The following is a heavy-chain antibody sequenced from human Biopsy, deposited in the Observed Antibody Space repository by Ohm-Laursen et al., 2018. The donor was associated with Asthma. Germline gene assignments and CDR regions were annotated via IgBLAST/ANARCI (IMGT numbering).Heavy chain of an antibody. CDR3: ARVVSCGDIYFGIDV. D-gene: IGHD4-23*01. V-gene: IGHV4-30-4*01. J-gene: IGHJ6*02. CDR1: GGYTGSSDHH. Sequence: SETLSLTCRVSGGYTGSSDHHWAWIRQSPGKGLEWIGFVFYSGTTHYSRSLERRLYISIDTARNEFSMRLRSLTAADTAVYSCARVVSCGDIYFGIDVWGPGNTVVVS. CDR2: VFYSGTT.